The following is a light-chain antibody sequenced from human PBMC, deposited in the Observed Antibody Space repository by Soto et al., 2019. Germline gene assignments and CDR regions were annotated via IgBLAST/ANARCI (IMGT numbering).Light chain of an antibody. J-gene: IGKJ1*01. Sequence: DIQMTQSPSTLSASVGDRVTITCRASQSISSWLAWYQQKTGKAPKLLIYKASSLASGVPSRFRGSGSGTEFTLTISRLQPDDFSTYYCQHYNSYSEAFGQGTKVDIK. CDR1: QSISSW. CDR3: QHYNSYSEA. V-gene: IGKV1-5*03. CDR2: KAS.